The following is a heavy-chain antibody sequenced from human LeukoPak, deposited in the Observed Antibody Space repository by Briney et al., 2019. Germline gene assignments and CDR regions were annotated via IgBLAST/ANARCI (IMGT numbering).Heavy chain of an antibody. CDR1: GYTFTGYY. D-gene: IGHD3-22*01. CDR3: ARRGVVVITNYYYYYMDV. CDR2: INPNSGGT. V-gene: IGHV1-2*02. Sequence: ASVKVSCKASGYTFTGYYMHWVRQAPGQGLEWMGWINPNSGGTNYAQKFQGRVTMTRDTSISTAYMELSRLRSDDTAVYYCARRGVVVITNYYYYYMDVWGKGTTVTISS. J-gene: IGHJ6*03.